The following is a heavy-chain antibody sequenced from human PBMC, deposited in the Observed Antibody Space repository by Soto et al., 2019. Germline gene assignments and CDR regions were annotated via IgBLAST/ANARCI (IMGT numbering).Heavy chain of an antibody. Sequence: PGGSLRLSCAASGFTFSSYGMHWVRQAPGKGLEWVAVIWYDGSIKYYADSVKGRFTISRDNSKNTLYLQMNSLRAEDTAVYYCAGDAYYDILTGYRGDYYGMDVWGQGTTVTVSS. D-gene: IGHD3-9*01. V-gene: IGHV3-33*01. J-gene: IGHJ6*02. CDR3: AGDAYYDILTGYRGDYYGMDV. CDR1: GFTFSSYG. CDR2: IWYDGSIK.